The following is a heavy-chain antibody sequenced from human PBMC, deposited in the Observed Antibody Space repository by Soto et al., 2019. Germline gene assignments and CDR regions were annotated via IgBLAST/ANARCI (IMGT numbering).Heavy chain of an antibody. J-gene: IGHJ4*02. CDR3: AREKIVGATN. V-gene: IGHV4-30-4*01. D-gene: IGHD1-26*01. CDR1: GGSISSGDYY. Sequence: SETLSLTCTVSGGSISSGDYYWSWIRQPPGKGLEWIGYIYYSGSTYYNPSLKSRVTISVDTSKNQFSLKLSSVTAADTAVYYRAREKIVGATNWGQGTLVTVSS. CDR2: IYYSGST.